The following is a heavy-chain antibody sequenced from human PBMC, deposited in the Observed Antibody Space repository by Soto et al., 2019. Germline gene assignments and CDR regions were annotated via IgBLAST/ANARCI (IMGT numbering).Heavy chain of an antibody. V-gene: IGHV3-23*01. CDR2: IGGSGSDT. J-gene: IGHJ4*02. CDR1: GLTFSNYA. CDR3: AETSSYGNYYFDY. Sequence: GGSLRLSCTASGLTFSNYAMTWVRQAPGKGLEWVSIIGGSGSDTYYADSVKGRFTVSRDNSKNTQYVQMNSLRDEDTAVYYCAETSSYGNYYFDYWGPGTLVTVSS. D-gene: IGHD4-17*01.